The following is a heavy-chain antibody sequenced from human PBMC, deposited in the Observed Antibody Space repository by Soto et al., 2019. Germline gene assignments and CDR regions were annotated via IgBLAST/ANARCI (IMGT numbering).Heavy chain of an antibody. CDR2: IKQDGSEK. J-gene: IGHJ4*02. V-gene: IGHV3-7*01. CDR1: GFTFSSYW. Sequence: GGSLRLSCAASGFTFSSYWMSWVRQAPGKGLEWVANIKQDGSEKYYVDSVKGRFTISRDNAKNSLYLQMNSLRAEDTAVYYCARVGRGWFGELFRDYWGQGTLVTVSS. D-gene: IGHD3-10*01. CDR3: ARVGRGWFGELFRDY.